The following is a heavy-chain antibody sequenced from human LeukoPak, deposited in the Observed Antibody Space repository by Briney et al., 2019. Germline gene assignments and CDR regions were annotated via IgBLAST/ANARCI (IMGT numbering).Heavy chain of an antibody. D-gene: IGHD3/OR15-3a*01. Sequence: SETLSLTCTVSGGSISSYYWSWIRQPPGKGLEWIGYIYYSGSTNYNPSLESRVTISVDTSKNQFSLNLSSVTAADTAVYYCARHARGTGYFDYWGQGTLVTVSS. CDR3: ARHARGTGYFDY. CDR2: IYYSGST. J-gene: IGHJ4*02. CDR1: GGSISSYY. V-gene: IGHV4-59*08.